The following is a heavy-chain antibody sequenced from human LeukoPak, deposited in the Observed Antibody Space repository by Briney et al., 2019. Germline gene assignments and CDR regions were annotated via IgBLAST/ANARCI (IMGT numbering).Heavy chain of an antibody. J-gene: IGHJ4*02. Sequence: GGSLRLSCAVSGITLSNYAMTWVRQAPGKGLEWVAGISGSGGGTNYADSVKGRFTISRDNYKNTLYLQMNSLGAEDTAVYFCAKRGVVIRVILVGFHKEAYYFDSWGQGTLVTVSS. D-gene: IGHD3-22*01. CDR3: AKRGVVIRVILVGFHKEAYYFDS. V-gene: IGHV3-23*01. CDR1: GITLSNYA. CDR2: ISGSGGGT.